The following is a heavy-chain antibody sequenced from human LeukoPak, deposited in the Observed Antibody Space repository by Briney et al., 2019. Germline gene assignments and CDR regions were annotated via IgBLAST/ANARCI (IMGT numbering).Heavy chain of an antibody. CDR2: IYPRDGST. V-gene: IGHV1-46*01. CDR1: GYTFTSNY. J-gene: IGHJ4*02. Sequence: ASVKVSCKASGYTFTSNYIHWVRQAPGQGLEWMGMIYPRDGSTSYAQKFQGRVTVTRDTSTSTVHMELSGLRSEDTAVHYCARDQEGFDYWGQGTLVTVSS. CDR3: ARDQEGFDY.